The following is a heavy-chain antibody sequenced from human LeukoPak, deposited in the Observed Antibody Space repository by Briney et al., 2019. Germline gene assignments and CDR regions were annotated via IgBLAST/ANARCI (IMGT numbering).Heavy chain of an antibody. D-gene: IGHD6-19*01. CDR2: IYTGGTT. V-gene: IGHV3-66*02. J-gene: IGHJ4*02. CDR3: ARDKLGSGYSSDFDC. Sequence: GRSLRLSCAASGFSVSSNYMNLVRQAPGKGLEWVSAIYTGGTTYYADSVKGRFTISRDNSKNTLYLQLNSLRAEDTAVYYCARDKLGSGYSSDFDCWGQGTLVTVSS. CDR1: GFSVSSNY.